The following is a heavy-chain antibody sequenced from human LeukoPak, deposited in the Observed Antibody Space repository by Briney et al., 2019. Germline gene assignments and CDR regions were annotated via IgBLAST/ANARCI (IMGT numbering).Heavy chain of an antibody. CDR3: SRSQFDY. V-gene: IGHV3-74*03. CDR2: ISGDGTIK. Sequence: GGSLRLSCEPSGFPFSSYWMLWVRQAPGKGLAWVSRISGDGTIKTYADFVRGRFTISRDNTKNILYLQMNSLRVEDTAIYFCSRSQFDYWGQGVLVTVSS. J-gene: IGHJ4*02. CDR1: GFPFSSYW.